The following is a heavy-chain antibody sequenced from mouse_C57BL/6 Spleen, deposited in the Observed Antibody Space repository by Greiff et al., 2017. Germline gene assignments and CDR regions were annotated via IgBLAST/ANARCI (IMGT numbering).Heavy chain of an antibody. D-gene: IGHD1-1*01. V-gene: IGHV6-3*01. Sequence: EVQGVESGGGLVQPGGSMKLSCVASGFTFSNYWMNWVRQSPEKGLEWVAQIRLKSENYATHDAESVKGRFTISRDDSKSSVYLQMNNLRAEDTGIYYCVGYYYGSTLFAYWGQGTLVTVSA. CDR3: VGYYYGSTLFAY. J-gene: IGHJ3*01. CDR1: GFTFSNYW. CDR2: IRLKSENYAT.